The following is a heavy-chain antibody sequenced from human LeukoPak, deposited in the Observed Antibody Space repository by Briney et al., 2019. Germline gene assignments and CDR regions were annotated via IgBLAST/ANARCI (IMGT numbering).Heavy chain of an antibody. D-gene: IGHD3-10*01. CDR1: GFTFSSYA. CDR2: ISGSGGST. V-gene: IGHV3-23*01. Sequence: GGSLRLSCAASGFTFSSYAMSWVRQAPGKGLEWVPAISGSGGSTYYADSVKGRFTISRDNSKNTLYLQMNSLRAEDTAVYYCATNPSYYPDYWGQGTLVTVSS. J-gene: IGHJ4*02. CDR3: ATNPSYYPDY.